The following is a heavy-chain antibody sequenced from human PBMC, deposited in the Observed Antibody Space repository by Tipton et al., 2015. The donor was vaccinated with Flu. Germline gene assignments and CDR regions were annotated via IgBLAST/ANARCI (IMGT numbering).Heavy chain of an antibody. CDR2: IRHDESDK. J-gene: IGHJ4*02. Sequence: LSLTCAASGFTFSGYGMHWVRQAPGKGLEWVAFIRHDESDKYYADSVKGRFTISRDNSKNALYLLINSLRAEDTAVYYCAKGGWDTSGWYPFDYWGQGTLVTVSS. CDR1: GFTFSGYG. CDR3: AKGGWDTSGWYPFDY. V-gene: IGHV3-30*02. D-gene: IGHD6-19*01.